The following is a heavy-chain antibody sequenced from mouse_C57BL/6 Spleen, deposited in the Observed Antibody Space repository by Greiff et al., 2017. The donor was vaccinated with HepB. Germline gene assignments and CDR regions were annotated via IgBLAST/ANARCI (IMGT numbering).Heavy chain of an antibody. D-gene: IGHD2-13*01. V-gene: IGHV1-4*01. CDR3: ARDYFGGFAY. J-gene: IGHJ3*01. Sequence: QVHLKQSGAELARPGASVKMSCKASGYTFTSYTMHWVKQRPGQGLEWIGYINPSSGYTKYNQKFKDKATLTADKSSSTAYMQLSSLTSEDSAVYYCARDYFGGFAYWGQGTLVTVSA. CDR2: INPSSGYT. CDR1: GYTFTSYT.